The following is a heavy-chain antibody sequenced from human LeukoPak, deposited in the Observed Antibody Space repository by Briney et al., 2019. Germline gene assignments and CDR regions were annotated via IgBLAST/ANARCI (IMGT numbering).Heavy chain of an antibody. D-gene: IGHD2-15*01. CDR1: GGSISSYY. V-gene: IGHV4-59*01. CDR3: AREGYCSGGTCSNWFDP. CDR2: IFYTGST. J-gene: IGHJ5*02. Sequence: PSETLSLTCTVSGGSISSYYWSWIRQPPGKGLEWIGYIFYTGSTNYNPSLKSRVTISVDTSKNQFSLRLTSATAADTAVYYCAREGYCSGGTCSNWFDPWGQGTLVTVSS.